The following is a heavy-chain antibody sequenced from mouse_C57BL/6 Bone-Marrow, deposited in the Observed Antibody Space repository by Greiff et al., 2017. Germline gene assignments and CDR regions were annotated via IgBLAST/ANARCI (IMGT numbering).Heavy chain of an antibody. V-gene: IGHV1-85*01. J-gene: IGHJ4*01. Sequence: QVQLQQSGPELVKPGASVKLSCKASGYTFTSYDINWVKQRPGQGLEWIGWIYPRDGSTKYNEKFKGKATLTVDTSSSTAYMKLHSLTSEDSAVYFCARWGTTVVATRSYAMDYWGQGTSVTVSS. CDR1: GYTFTSYD. CDR3: ARWGTTVVATRSYAMDY. CDR2: IYPRDGST. D-gene: IGHD1-1*01.